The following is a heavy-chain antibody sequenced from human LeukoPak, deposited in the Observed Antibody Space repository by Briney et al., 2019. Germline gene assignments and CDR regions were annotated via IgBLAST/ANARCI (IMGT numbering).Heavy chain of an antibody. CDR1: GYTFTSYA. CDR3: ALDSGYDWVPSYFDY. J-gene: IGHJ4*02. D-gene: IGHD5-12*01. V-gene: IGHV1-3*01. CDR2: INAGNGNT. Sequence: GASVKVSCKASGYTFTSYAMHWVRQAPGQRLEWMGWINAGNGNTKYSQKFQGRVTITRDTSASTAYMELSSLRSEDTAVYYCALDSGYDWVPSYFDYWGQGTLVTVSS.